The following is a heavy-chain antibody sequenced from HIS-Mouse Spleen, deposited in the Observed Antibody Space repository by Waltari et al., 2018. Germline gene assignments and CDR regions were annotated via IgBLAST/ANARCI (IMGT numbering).Heavy chain of an antibody. Sequence: STSGMCVSWIRQPPGKALEWFARIDWDDDKYYSTSLKTRLTISKDTSKNQVVLTMTNMDPVDTATYYCARIVWGHDAFDIWGQGTMVTVSS. D-gene: IGHD3-16*01. J-gene: IGHJ3*02. CDR3: ARIVWGHDAFDI. V-gene: IGHV2-70*11. CDR2: IDWDDDK. CDR1: STSGMC.